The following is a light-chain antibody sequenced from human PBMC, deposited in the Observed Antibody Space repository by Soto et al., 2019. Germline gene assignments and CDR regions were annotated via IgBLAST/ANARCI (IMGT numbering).Light chain of an antibody. CDR1: SSDVGGYNS. J-gene: IGLJ2*01. CDR2: DVS. V-gene: IGLV2-14*01. Sequence: QSALTQPASVSGSPGQSITISCTGTSSDVGGYNSVSWYQQYPGKAPKLLIYDVSNRPSGASNRFSGSRSGYTASLTIAGLQADDEDDYYCSSDTTTNALLVFGGGTKVTVL. CDR3: SSDTTTNALLV.